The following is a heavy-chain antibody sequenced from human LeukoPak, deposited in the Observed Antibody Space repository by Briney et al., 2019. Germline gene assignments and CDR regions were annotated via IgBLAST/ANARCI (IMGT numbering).Heavy chain of an antibody. J-gene: IGHJ4*02. V-gene: IGHV3-30*04. CDR2: ISYDGSNK. CDR1: GFTFSSYA. Sequence: GGSLRLSCAASGFTFSSYAMHWVRQAPGKGLEWVAVISYDGSNKYYADSVKGRFTIYRDNSKNTLYLQMNSLRAEDTAVYYCARGGIAVAGTSPGLDYWGQGTLVTVSS. CDR3: ARGGIAVAGTSPGLDY. D-gene: IGHD6-19*01.